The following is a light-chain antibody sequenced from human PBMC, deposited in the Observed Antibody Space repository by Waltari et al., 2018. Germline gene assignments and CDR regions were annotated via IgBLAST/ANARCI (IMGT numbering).Light chain of an antibody. CDR3: CSVASPNAIM. V-gene: IGLV2-23*03. Sequence: QSALTQPASVSGSPGQSITISCTGTSSDIGSYKLVSWDQQHPSKAPKLMIYEGTKRTSGDANSSSDAESGHPAPRAISRLQAEDEADYYCCSVASPNAIMFGGGTTLTVL. J-gene: IGLJ3*02. CDR1: SSDIGSYKL. CDR2: EGT.